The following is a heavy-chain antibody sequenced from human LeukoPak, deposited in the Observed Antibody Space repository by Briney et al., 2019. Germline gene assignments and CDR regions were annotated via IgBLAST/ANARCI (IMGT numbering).Heavy chain of an antibody. Sequence: PGGSLRLSCAASGFTFSSYAMSWVRQAPGKGLEWVSSISSSSSYIYYADSVKGRFTISRDNAKNSLYLQMNSLRAEDTAVYYCATAGPYSSGAGDYWGQGTLVTVSS. CDR1: GFTFSSYA. D-gene: IGHD6-19*01. CDR3: ATAGPYSSGAGDY. V-gene: IGHV3-21*01. J-gene: IGHJ4*02. CDR2: ISSSSSYI.